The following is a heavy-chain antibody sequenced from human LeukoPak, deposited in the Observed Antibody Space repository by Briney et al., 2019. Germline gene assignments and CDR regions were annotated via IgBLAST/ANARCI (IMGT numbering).Heavy chain of an antibody. CDR3: ATRIAVAGTLDY. D-gene: IGHD6-19*01. V-gene: IGHV1-18*01. CDR1: GGTFSSYA. J-gene: IGHJ4*02. CDR2: ISAYNGNT. Sequence: ASVKVSCKASGGTFSSYAISWVRQAPGQGLEWMGWISAYNGNTNYAQKLQGRVTMTTDTSTSTAYMELRSLRSDDTAVYYCATRIAVAGTLDYWGQGTLVTVSS.